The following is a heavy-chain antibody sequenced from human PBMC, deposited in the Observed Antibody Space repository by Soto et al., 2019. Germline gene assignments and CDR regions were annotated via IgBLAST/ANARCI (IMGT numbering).Heavy chain of an antibody. J-gene: IGHJ4*02. Sequence: QVQLVQSGAEVKKPGASVKLSCKASGYTFTNYYIHWVRQAPGQGLEWMAIINPNRGSTNYAQKLQGRVTMTRDTSTSTVYMDLSRLKSEDTAVYYCARGLAAGDYWGKGTLVTVSS. V-gene: IGHV1-46*04. D-gene: IGHD6-13*01. CDR1: GYTFTNYY. CDR2: INPNRGST. CDR3: ARGLAAGDY.